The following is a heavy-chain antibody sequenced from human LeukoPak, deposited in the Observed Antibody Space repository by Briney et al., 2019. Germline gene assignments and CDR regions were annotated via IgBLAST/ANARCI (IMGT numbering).Heavy chain of an antibody. CDR3: AREGNSDYHYRAENYFDS. CDR1: GFTFSSYA. Sequence: PGGSLRLSCAASGFTFSSYAMNWVRQAPGKGLEWVAVISYDGNNKYYADSVKGRFTISRDNSKYTLYLQMNSLRAEDTAVYYCAREGNSDYHYRAENYFDSWGQGTLVTVSS. D-gene: IGHD3-22*01. V-gene: IGHV3-30*04. J-gene: IGHJ4*02. CDR2: ISYDGNNK.